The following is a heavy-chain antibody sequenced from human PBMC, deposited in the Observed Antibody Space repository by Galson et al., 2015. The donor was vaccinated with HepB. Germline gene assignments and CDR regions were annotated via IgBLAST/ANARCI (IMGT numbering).Heavy chain of an antibody. CDR3: ARYNDTYFYGSESPDTFDI. CDR2: ITAYNGNT. CDR1: GYTFSSYG. V-gene: IGHV1-18*01. J-gene: IGHJ3*02. D-gene: IGHD3-10*01. Sequence: SVKVSCKASGYTFSSYGISWVRQAPGQGLEWMGWITAYNGNTNYAQKLQGRVTMTTDTSTSTAYMELRSLRSDDTAVYYCARYNDTYFYGSESPDTFDIWGQGTMVTVSS.